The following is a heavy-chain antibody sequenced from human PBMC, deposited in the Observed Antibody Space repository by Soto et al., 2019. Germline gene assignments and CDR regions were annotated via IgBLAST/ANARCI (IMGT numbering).Heavy chain of an antibody. Sequence: PSQTLSLTCVISGDSVSSNSAAWNWIRQSPLRGLEWLGRTYYRSKWYNDYAVSVKSRITINPDTSKNQFSLQLNSVTPEDTAVYYCARDWVVGDSSGYYYDYYYGMDVWGQGTTVTVSS. D-gene: IGHD3-22*01. CDR3: ARDWVVGDSSGYYYDYYYGMDV. J-gene: IGHJ6*02. CDR1: GDSVSSNSAA. V-gene: IGHV6-1*01. CDR2: TYYRSKWYN.